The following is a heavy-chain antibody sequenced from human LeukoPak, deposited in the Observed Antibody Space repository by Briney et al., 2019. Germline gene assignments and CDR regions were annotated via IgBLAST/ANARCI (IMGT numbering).Heavy chain of an antibody. V-gene: IGHV4-4*07. CDR3: ARNIRLGIAAAGTAYFDY. CDR2: IYTSGST. Sequence: SETLSLTCTVSGCSISSYYWSWIRQPAGKGLEWISRIYTSGSTNYNPSFKSRVTMSVDTSKNQFSLKLSFVTAADTAVYYCARNIRLGIAAAGTAYFDYWGQGTLVTVSS. D-gene: IGHD6-13*01. J-gene: IGHJ4*02. CDR1: GCSISSYY.